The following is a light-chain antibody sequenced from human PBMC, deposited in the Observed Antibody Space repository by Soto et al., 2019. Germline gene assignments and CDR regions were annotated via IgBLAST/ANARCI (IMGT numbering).Light chain of an antibody. V-gene: IGLV3-1*01. Sequence: SYELTQPPSVSVSPGQTASITCSGDKLGDEFVSWYQQKPGQSPKVVIYQDAKRPSGIPERFFGSNSGNTATLTISGTQGMDEADYYCQAWDSSTARYVFGTGTKLTVL. CDR2: QDA. CDR1: KLGDEF. CDR3: QAWDSSTARYV. J-gene: IGLJ1*01.